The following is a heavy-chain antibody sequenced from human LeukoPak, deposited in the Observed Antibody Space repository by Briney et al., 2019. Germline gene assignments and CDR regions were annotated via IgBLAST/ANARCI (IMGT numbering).Heavy chain of an antibody. J-gene: IGHJ4*02. Sequence: ASVKVSCKASGYTFTSYGISWVRQAPGQGLEWMGSISPYTGNTKYAARFQDRVIMTTDTSTRTAYMELRSLRSDDTAVFYCARDQYDFVWGSYRPYFDYWGQGTLVTVSS. CDR3: ARDQYDFVWGSYRPYFDY. D-gene: IGHD3-16*02. CDR1: GYTFTSYG. V-gene: IGHV1-18*04. CDR2: ISPYTGNT.